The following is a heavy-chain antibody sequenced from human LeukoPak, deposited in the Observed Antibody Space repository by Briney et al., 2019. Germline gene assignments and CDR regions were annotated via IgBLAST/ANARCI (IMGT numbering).Heavy chain of an antibody. J-gene: IGHJ4*02. CDR1: GFTFSSYA. Sequence: GGSLRLSCAASGFTFSSYAMSWVRQAPGKGLEWVSGISGSGGSTYYADSVKGRFTISRDNSKNTLYLQMNSLRAEDTAVYYCTKDHTLYCSSTSCYAPSFDYWGQGTLVTVSS. CDR3: TKDHTLYCSSTSCYAPSFDY. V-gene: IGHV3-23*01. D-gene: IGHD2-2*01. CDR2: ISGSGGST.